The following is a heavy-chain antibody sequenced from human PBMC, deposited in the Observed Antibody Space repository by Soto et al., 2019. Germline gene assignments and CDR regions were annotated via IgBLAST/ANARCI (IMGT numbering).Heavy chain of an antibody. CDR1: GDSISTFY. J-gene: IGHJ4*02. D-gene: IGHD3-22*01. Sequence: PSETLSLTCTVSGDSISTFYWGWMRQSPGKELEWIGYVYYNGSTNYNPSLKSRVTISVGRSKNQFSLKLTSANAADTAVYYCARGRTVRNYADDSSDYFYFFDYWGQGTQVTVSS. CDR2: VYYNGST. V-gene: IGHV4-59*01. CDR3: ARGRTVRNYADDSSDYFYFFDY.